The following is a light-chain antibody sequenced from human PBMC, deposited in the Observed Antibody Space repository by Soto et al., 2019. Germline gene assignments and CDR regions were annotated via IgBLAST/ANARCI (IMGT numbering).Light chain of an antibody. V-gene: IGKV3-20*01. CDR3: QQYGSSAPIT. Sequence: EIVMTQSPATLSVSPGERATLSCRASQSVSSNLAWYQHKPGQAPRLLIYGASIRATGIPDRFSGSGSETDFTLTISRLEPEDFALYYCQQYGSSAPITFGQGTRLEI. J-gene: IGKJ5*01. CDR1: QSVSSN. CDR2: GAS.